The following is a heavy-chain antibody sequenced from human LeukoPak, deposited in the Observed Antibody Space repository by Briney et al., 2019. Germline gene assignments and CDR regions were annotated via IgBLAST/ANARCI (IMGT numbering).Heavy chain of an antibody. Sequence: ASVKVSCKASGYTFNSYYMHWVRQAPGQGLEWMGWINPNSGGTNYAQKFQGRVTMTRDTSISTAYMELSRLRSDDTAVYYCARDRVTMVRGVIIIGYWGQGTLVTVSS. CDR2: INPNSGGT. CDR1: GYTFNSYY. V-gene: IGHV1-2*02. D-gene: IGHD3-10*01. J-gene: IGHJ4*02. CDR3: ARDRVTMVRGVIIIGY.